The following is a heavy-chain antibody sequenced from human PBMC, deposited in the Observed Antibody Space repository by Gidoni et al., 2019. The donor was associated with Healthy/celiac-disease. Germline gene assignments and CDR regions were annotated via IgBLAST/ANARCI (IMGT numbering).Heavy chain of an antibody. Sequence: QVQLQESGPGLVKPSETLSLTCTVSGGSISSYYWRWIRQPPGKGLEWIGDIYYSGSTNYNPSLKSRVTISVDTSKNQFSLKLSSVTAADTAVYYCARDSGGAVAVDYGMDVWGQGTTVTVSS. CDR2: IYYSGST. V-gene: IGHV4-59*01. CDR1: GGSISSYY. CDR3: ARDSGGAVAVDYGMDV. D-gene: IGHD6-19*01. J-gene: IGHJ6*02.